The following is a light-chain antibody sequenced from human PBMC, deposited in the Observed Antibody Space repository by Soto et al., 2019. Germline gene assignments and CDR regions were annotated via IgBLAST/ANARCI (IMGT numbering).Light chain of an antibody. J-gene: IGLJ1*01. CDR3: QSYDSSLSGYV. CDR2: GNS. CDR1: SSNIGAGYV. Sequence: QSVLTQPPSVSGAPGQRVTISCTGSSSNIGAGYVHWYQQLPGTAPKLLIYGNSNRPSGVPDRFSGSKSGTSASLAITGLQAEDEADYYCQSYDSSLSGYVFGTGTQLTVL. V-gene: IGLV1-40*01.